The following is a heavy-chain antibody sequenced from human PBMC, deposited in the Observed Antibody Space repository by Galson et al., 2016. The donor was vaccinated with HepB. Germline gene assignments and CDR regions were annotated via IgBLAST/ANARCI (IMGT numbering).Heavy chain of an antibody. CDR1: GGSVSSADHY. Sequence: LSLTCTVSGGSVSSADHYWNWIRQRPGKGLEWIGYIYYSGSTYYNPSLQSRLSMSVDTSKSQFSLKLNSVTAADTAMYYCATVFGTAMTYYFDYWGQGTLVTVSS. V-gene: IGHV4-31*03. D-gene: IGHD3/OR15-3a*01. J-gene: IGHJ4*02. CDR3: ATVFGTAMTYYFDY. CDR2: IYYSGST.